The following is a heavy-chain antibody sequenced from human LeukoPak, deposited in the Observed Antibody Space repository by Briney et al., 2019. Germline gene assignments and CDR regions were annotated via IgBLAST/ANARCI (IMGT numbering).Heavy chain of an antibody. J-gene: IGHJ4*02. CDR1: GFSFSSYS. V-gene: IGHV3-21*01. D-gene: IGHD1-20*01. CDR2: ISSGSGYI. CDR3: ARAPLTGMTPSYFDY. Sequence: EGSLRLSCAASGFSFSSYSMNWVRQAPGKGLEWVSSISSGSGYIYYADSVKGRFTISRDNAENSPYLQMNSLRAEDTAVFYCARAPLTGMTPSYFDYWGQGNLVTVSS.